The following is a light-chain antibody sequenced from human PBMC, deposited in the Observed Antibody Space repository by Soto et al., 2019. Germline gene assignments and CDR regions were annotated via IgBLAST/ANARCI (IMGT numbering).Light chain of an antibody. V-gene: IGKV1-33*01. CDR2: GAS. CDR3: HQYTSLPYT. Sequence: DIQMTQSPSSLSASVGDRIAITCQASQGISRELNWYQQKPGKAPELLIYGASNLQTGVPSRFSGGGSGTHLSLTISALQPEDVATYYCHQYTSLPYTFGGGTKVEI. CDR1: QGISRE. J-gene: IGKJ4*01.